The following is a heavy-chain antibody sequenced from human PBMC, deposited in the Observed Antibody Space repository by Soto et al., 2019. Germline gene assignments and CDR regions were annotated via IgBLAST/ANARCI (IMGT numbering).Heavy chain of an antibody. CDR1: GFTFSSDY. J-gene: IGHJ6*02. Sequence: EVQVVESGGGLVQPGGSLRLSCAASGFTFSSDYMSWVRQAPGKGLEWVSVIYSGGSTYYADSVKGRFTISRDNSKNTLSLQMNSLRAEDTAVYYCARDPGDRNGVSVWGQGTTVTVSS. CDR2: IYSGGST. D-gene: IGHD1-26*01. CDR3: ARDPGDRNGVSV. V-gene: IGHV3-66*01.